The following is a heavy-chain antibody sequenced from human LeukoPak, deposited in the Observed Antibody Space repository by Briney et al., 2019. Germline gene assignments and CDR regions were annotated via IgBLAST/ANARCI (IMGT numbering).Heavy chain of an antibody. D-gene: IGHD3-10*01. Sequence: GESLKISCKGSGYSFSSYWIGWGRQMPGKGLEWMGFIYPGESDTRYSPSFQGQVTISADKSISTAYLQWRSLKASDTAMYYCARNRGDNTFDYWGQGILVTVPS. J-gene: IGHJ4*02. V-gene: IGHV5-51*01. CDR2: IYPGESDT. CDR3: ARNRGDNTFDY. CDR1: GYSFSSYW.